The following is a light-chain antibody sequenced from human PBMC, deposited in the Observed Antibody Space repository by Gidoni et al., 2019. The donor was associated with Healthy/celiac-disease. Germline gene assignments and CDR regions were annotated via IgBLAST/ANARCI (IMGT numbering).Light chain of an antibody. CDR3: QQYYSTSRA. V-gene: IGKV4-1*01. J-gene: IGKJ1*01. Sequence: DIVMTQSPDSLAVSLGERATINCKSSQSVLYSSNNKNYLAWYQQKPGQPPKLLIYWASTRESGVPDRFSDSGSGTDFTLTISSLQAEDVAVYYCQQYYSTSRAFGQGTKVEIK. CDR1: QSVLYSSNNKNY. CDR2: WAS.